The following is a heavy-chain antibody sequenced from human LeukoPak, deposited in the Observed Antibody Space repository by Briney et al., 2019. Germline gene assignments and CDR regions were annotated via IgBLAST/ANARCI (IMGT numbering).Heavy chain of an antibody. Sequence: GGSLRLSCAASGFTFSSYWMSWVRQAPGKGLEWVANIKQDGSENYFVDSVKGRFTISRDNAKNSLYLQMNSQRAEDTAVYYCARDPGSTGGRGFDYWGQGTLVTVSS. V-gene: IGHV3-7*01. CDR1: GFTFSSYW. CDR3: ARDPGSTGGRGFDY. CDR2: IKQDGSEN. J-gene: IGHJ4*02. D-gene: IGHD1-7*01.